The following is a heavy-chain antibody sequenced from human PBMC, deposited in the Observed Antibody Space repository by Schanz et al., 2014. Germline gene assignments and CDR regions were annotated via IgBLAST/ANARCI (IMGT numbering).Heavy chain of an antibody. CDR1: GFTFSSYA. CDR3: VSSGSYSSYAF. V-gene: IGHV3-23*01. J-gene: IGHJ4*02. Sequence: EVQLLESGGGLVQPGGSLRLSCAASGFTFSSYAMTWVRQAPGKGLEWISYITYNGGTIYYADSVKGRFTISRDNSKNTLYLQMNSLRAEDTAVYRCVSSGSYSSYAFWGQGTLVTVSS. CDR2: ITYNGGTI. D-gene: IGHD3-10*01.